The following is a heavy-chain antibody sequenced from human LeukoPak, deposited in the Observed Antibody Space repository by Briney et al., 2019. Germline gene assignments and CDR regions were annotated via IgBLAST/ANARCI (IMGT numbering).Heavy chain of an antibody. CDR3: ASDLFDYYGSGSYFGY. V-gene: IGHV1-46*01. CDR2: INPSGGST. D-gene: IGHD3-10*01. CDR1: GYTFTSYY. Sequence: ASVKVSCKASGYTFTSYYMHWVRQAPGQGLEWMGIINPSGGSTSYAQKFQGRVTMTRDTSISTAYMELNRLRSDDTAVYYCASDLFDYYGSGSYFGYWGQGTLVTVSS. J-gene: IGHJ4*02.